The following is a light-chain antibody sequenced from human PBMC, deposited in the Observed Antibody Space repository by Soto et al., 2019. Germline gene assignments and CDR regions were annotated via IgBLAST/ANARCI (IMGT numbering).Light chain of an antibody. V-gene: IGLV1-47*02. CDR1: SSNIGNNY. CDR2: SNN. J-gene: IGLJ3*02. Sequence: QSVLAQPPSASGTPGQRVTISFSGSSSNIGNNYVYWYQHLPGTAPKLLIYSNNQRPSGVPDRFSGSKSGTSASLAISGLRSEDEADYYCAAWDDSLSGWVFGGGTQLTVL. CDR3: AAWDDSLSGWV.